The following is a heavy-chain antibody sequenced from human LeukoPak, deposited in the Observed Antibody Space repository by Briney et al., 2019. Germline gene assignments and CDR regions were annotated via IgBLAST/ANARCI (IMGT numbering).Heavy chain of an antibody. Sequence: PGGSLRLSCAASGFTFSSYWMSWVRQAPGKGLEWVANIKQDGSEKYYVDSVKGRFTISRDNAKNSLYLQMNSLRAEDTAVYYCARDLAEDSGSYYSYYYGMDVWGQGTMVTVSS. V-gene: IGHV3-7*01. D-gene: IGHD1-26*01. CDR1: GFTFSSYW. CDR3: ARDLAEDSGSYYSYYYGMDV. CDR2: IKQDGSEK. J-gene: IGHJ6*02.